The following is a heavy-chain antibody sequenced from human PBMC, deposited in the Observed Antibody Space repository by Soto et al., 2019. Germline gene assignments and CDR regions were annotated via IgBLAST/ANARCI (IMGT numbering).Heavy chain of an antibody. CDR3: ARDLSSGWACFDP. J-gene: IGHJ5*02. V-gene: IGHV1-18*01. CDR1: GYTYDSYG. CDR2: ISAYNGNT. Sequence: ANILCKSSGYTYDSYGISGVRQEPGQGLEWMGWISAYNGNTNYAQKLQGRVTMTTDTSTSTAYMELRSLRSDDTPVYSCARDLSSGWACFDPSGQRTLVTVSS. D-gene: IGHD6-19*01.